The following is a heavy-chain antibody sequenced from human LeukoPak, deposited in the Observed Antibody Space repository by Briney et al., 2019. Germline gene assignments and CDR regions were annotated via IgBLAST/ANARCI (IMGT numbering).Heavy chain of an antibody. CDR3: ARVERGYSYGHYYYYYYMDV. CDR1: GYSISSGYY. J-gene: IGHJ6*03. CDR2: IYHSGST. V-gene: IGHV4-38-2*02. Sequence: SETLSLTCTVSGYSISSGYYWGWIRQPPEKGLEWIGSIYHSGSTYYNPSLKSRVTISVDTSKNQFSRKLSSVTAADTAVYYCARVERGYSYGHYYYYYYMDVWGKGPRSPSP. D-gene: IGHD5-18*01.